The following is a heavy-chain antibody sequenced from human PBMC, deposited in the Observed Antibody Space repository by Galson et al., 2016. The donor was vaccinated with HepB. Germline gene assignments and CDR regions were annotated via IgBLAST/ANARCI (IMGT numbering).Heavy chain of an antibody. D-gene: IGHD5-18*01. Sequence: SETLSLTCTVSGDSISSYYWSWIRQPPGKGLEWIGYIYYSGSTNYNPSLKSRVTISVDTSKIQFSLKLSSVTAADTAVYYCARNVDTAMVGDWYFDLWGQGTLVTVSS. CDR1: GDSISSYY. CDR3: ARNVDTAMVGDWYFDL. CDR2: IYYSGST. V-gene: IGHV4-59*01. J-gene: IGHJ2*01.